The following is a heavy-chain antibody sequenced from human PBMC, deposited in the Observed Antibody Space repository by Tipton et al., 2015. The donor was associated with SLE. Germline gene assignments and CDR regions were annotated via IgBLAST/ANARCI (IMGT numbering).Heavy chain of an antibody. CDR1: GGSISTTGYY. Sequence: TLSLTCTVSGGSISTTGYYWSWIRQPAGKGLEWIGRLYKSGSSNYNAALKSRVTMSVDTSKNQFSLNLSSVTAADTAVYYCAREPWACEYWSGSTLGYMDVWGKGTTVTVSS. D-gene: IGHD3-3*01. CDR2: LYKSGSS. CDR3: AREPWACEYWSGSTLGYMDV. J-gene: IGHJ6*03. V-gene: IGHV4-61*02.